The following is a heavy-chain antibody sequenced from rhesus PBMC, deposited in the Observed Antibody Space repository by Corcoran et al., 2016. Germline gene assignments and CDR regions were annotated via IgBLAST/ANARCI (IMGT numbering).Heavy chain of an antibody. V-gene: IGHV4-169*01. Sequence: LQLQESGPGLVKPSETLSVICAVSGGPISSSSWSWIRPASAKGLDWIGYIYGSGSSTYYNPTLKSRVTLSVGTSKSQLSLKLSSVTAADTAVYYCARGGYSWGFDYWGQGVLVTVSS. J-gene: IGHJ4*01. CDR2: IYGSGSST. D-gene: IGHD5-24*01. CDR1: GGPISSSS. CDR3: ARGGYSWGFDY.